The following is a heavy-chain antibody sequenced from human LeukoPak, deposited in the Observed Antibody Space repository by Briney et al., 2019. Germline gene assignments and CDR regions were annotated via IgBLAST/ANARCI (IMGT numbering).Heavy chain of an antibody. CDR1: GFTFDDYA. D-gene: IGHD6-13*01. CDR3: AKDSKGYSSSWYDDYYYYGMDV. CDR2: ISGDGGST. J-gene: IGHJ6*02. Sequence: SGGSLRLSCAASGFTFDDYAMHWVRQAPGKGLEWVSLISGDGGSTYYADSVKGRFTISRDNSKNSLYLQMNSLRTEDTALYYCAKDSKGYSSSWYDDYYYYGMDVWGQGTTVTVSS. V-gene: IGHV3-43*02.